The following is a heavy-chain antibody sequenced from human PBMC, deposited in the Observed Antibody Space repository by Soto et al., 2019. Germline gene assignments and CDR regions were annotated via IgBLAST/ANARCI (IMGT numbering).Heavy chain of an antibody. V-gene: IGHV4-4*02. CDR1: GDSISSPKW. CDR3: AYSPGWYRHDL. Sequence: QVQLQESGPGLVKPSGTLSLTCAVSGDSISSPKWWTWVRQPPGKGLEWIGDMLHGGTTNYNPSLKSRVTISVDKSKNQFSLNLYSVTAADTAVYYCAYSPGWYRHDLWGPGTLVIVSS. J-gene: IGHJ3*01. CDR2: MLHGGTT. D-gene: IGHD6-19*01.